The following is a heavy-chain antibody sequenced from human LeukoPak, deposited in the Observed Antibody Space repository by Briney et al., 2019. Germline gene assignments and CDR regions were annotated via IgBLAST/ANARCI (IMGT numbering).Heavy chain of an antibody. Sequence: PGRSLRLSCAASGFTFSSYGMRWVRQAPGKGLEWVAVISYDGSNKYYADSVKGRFTISRDNSKNTLYLQMNSLRAEDTAVYYCAKDGGDGSGSYPDYWGQGTLVTVSS. CDR3: AKDGGDGSGSYPDY. CDR2: ISYDGSNK. J-gene: IGHJ4*02. D-gene: IGHD3-10*01. V-gene: IGHV3-30*18. CDR1: GFTFSSYG.